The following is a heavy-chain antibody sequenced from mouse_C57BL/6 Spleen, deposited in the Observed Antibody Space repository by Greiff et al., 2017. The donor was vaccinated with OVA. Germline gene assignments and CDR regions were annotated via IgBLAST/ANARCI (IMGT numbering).Heavy chain of an antibody. Sequence: VQLQQSGAELVKPGASVKMSCKASGYTFTTYPIEWVKQNHGKSLEWIGNFHPYNDDTKYNEKFKGKATLTVDKSSSTVYLELSRLTSDDSAVYYCARSTTVKGRGWYFDVWGTGTTVTVSS. CDR3: ARSTTVKGRGWYFDV. CDR1: GYTFTTYP. D-gene: IGHD1-1*01. CDR2: FHPYNDDT. J-gene: IGHJ1*03. V-gene: IGHV1-47*01.